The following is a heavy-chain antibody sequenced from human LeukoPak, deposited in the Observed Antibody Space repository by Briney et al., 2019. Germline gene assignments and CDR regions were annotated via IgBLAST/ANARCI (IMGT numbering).Heavy chain of an antibody. Sequence: SETLSLTCAVSGGSFSGYYWGWIRQPPGKGLEWIGNIFYSGSTYYSPSVKSRVTISLDTSRNQFSLKLNSVTAADTAVYYCAKSNGYGLVDIWGQGTMVTVSS. CDR1: GGSFSGYY. CDR3: AKSNGYGLVDI. J-gene: IGHJ3*02. D-gene: IGHD3-10*01. CDR2: IFYSGST. V-gene: IGHV4-34*12.